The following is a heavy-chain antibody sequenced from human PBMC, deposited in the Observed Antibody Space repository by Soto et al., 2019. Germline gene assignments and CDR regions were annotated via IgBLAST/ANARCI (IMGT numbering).Heavy chain of an antibody. D-gene: IGHD2-21*02. J-gene: IGHJ5*02. CDR3: ARHPSDFWFDP. CDR1: DGSISSSSYF. V-gene: IGHV4-39*01. CDR2: IYYSGST. Sequence: SETLSLTCSVSDGSISSSSYFWGWIRQPPGKGLEWIGSIYYSGSTYYNPSLKSRVTVSVDTSKNQFSLKLSSVTAADTAVYYCARHPSDFWFDPRGQGTLLTVSS.